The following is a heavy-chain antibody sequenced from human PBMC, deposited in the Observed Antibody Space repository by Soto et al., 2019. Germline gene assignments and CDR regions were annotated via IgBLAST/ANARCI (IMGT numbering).Heavy chain of an antibody. D-gene: IGHD1-26*01. Sequence: EAHLVESGGGLPQPGGSLRLSCVASGFNFSPYFMAWVRQGPGRGLEWVSHIKGDGTTTAYADSVRGRFIISRDNGRNTLLLQMNSLRDEDTAVYYCVRDRGTPDSFDIWGQGTTVIVSS. V-gene: IGHV3-74*01. CDR1: GFNFSPYF. J-gene: IGHJ3*02. CDR3: VRDRGTPDSFDI. CDR2: IKGDGTTT.